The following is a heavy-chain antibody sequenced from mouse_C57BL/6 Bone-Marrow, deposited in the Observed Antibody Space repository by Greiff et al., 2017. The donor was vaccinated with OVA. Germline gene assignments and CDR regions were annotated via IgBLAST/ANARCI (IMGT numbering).Heavy chain of an antibody. Sequence: VQLQESGAELARPGASVKLSCKASGYTFTSYGISWVKQRTGQGLEWIGEIYPRSGNTYYNEKFKGKATLTADKSSSTAYMELCSLTSEDSAVYFCVPLYYGSSHYYAMDYWGQGTSVTVSS. CDR1: GYTFTSYG. CDR3: VPLYYGSSHYYAMDY. D-gene: IGHD1-1*01. V-gene: IGHV1-81*01. J-gene: IGHJ4*01. CDR2: IYPRSGNT.